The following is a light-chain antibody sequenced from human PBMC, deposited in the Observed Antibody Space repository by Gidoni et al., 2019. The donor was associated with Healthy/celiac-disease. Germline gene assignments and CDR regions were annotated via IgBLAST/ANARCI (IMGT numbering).Light chain of an antibody. CDR2: CAS. Sequence: EIVMTQSPATRSVSPVERATLSCRASQSVSSNLAWYQQKPGQAPRLLIYCASTRATGIPAMFSGSGSGTEFTLTISSLQSEDFAVYYCQQYNNWPYSFGQGTKLEIK. CDR1: QSVSSN. V-gene: IGKV3-15*01. CDR3: QQYNNWPYS. J-gene: IGKJ2*03.